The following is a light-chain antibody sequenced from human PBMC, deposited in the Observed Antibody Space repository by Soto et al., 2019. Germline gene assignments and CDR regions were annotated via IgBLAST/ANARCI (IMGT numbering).Light chain of an antibody. CDR2: EVS. CDR3: CSYAGRYTWV. Sequence: QSVLTQPRSVSGSLGQSVTISCAGTRSEVGGYNYVSWYQQPPGTAPQLMIYEVSKRPSGVPDRFSGSKSGNTASLTISGLQAEDEGDYYCCSYAGRYTWVFGTGTKLTVL. CDR1: RSEVGGYNY. V-gene: IGLV2-11*01. J-gene: IGLJ1*01.